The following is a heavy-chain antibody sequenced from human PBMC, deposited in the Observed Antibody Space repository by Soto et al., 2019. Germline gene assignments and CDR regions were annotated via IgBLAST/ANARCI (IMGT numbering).Heavy chain of an antibody. Sequence: QVQLVESGGGVVQPGRSLRLSCAASGFTFSSYAMHWVRQAPGKGLEWVAVISYDGSNKYYADSVKGRFTISRDKSKNTLYLQLNSLRAEDTAVYYCARELEQRITMIVVVISGAFDIWGPGTMVTVSS. CDR2: ISYDGSNK. D-gene: IGHD3-22*01. J-gene: IGHJ3*02. V-gene: IGHV3-30-3*01. CDR3: ARELEQRITMIVVVISGAFDI. CDR1: GFTFSSYA.